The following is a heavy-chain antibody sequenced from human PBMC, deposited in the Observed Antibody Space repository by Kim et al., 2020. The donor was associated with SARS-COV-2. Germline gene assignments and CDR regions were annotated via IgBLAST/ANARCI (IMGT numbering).Heavy chain of an antibody. CDR2: ISDSGDYT. D-gene: IGHD4-17*01. J-gene: IGHJ6*02. CDR3: AKDDTLSYGGRPFGMDV. Sequence: GGSLRLSCAASGFTFRNHAMTWVRQAPGKGLEWVSAISDSGDYTYYAVSVRGRFTISRDNSKNTLYLEMNSLRAEDTAVYYCAKDDTLSYGGRPFGMDVWGLGTTVIVSS. V-gene: IGHV3-23*01. CDR1: GFTFRNHA.